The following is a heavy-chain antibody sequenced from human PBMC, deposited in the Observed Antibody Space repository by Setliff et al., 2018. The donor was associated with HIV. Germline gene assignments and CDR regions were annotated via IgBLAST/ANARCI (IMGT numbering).Heavy chain of an antibody. J-gene: IGHJ4*02. D-gene: IGHD1-26*01. CDR3: ARVPHRVVGTTTLLYHFDY. V-gene: IGHV4-38-2*01. CDR2: NHHSGTT. Sequence: SETLSLTCAVSGYSISSGYYWTWIRQSPGKGLDWIGSNHHSGTTYYNPSLKSRFTISVDTTTNQVSLQVNSVTAVDTAVYYCARVPHRVVGTTTLLYHFDYWGLGTLVTVSS. CDR1: GYSISSGYY.